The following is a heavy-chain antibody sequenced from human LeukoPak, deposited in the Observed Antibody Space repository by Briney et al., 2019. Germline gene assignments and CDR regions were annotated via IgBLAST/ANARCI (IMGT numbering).Heavy chain of an antibody. CDR2: ISSSSSCI. CDR3: ARDSFRYSSSPTPDFDP. CDR1: GFTFSSYS. D-gene: IGHD6-13*01. V-gene: IGHV3-21*01. Sequence: GGSLRLSCAASGFTFSSYSMNWVRQAPGKGLEWVSSISSSSSCIYYADSVKGRFTISRDNAKNSLYLQMNSLRAEDTAVYYCARDSFRYSSSPTPDFDPWGQGTLVTVSS. J-gene: IGHJ5*02.